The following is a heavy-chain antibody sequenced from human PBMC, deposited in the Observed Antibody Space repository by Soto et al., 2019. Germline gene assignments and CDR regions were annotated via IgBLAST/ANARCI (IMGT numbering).Heavy chain of an antibody. D-gene: IGHD5-18*01. CDR3: ARDGSYGRYDAFDI. Sequence: PGGSLRLSCAASGFTVSSNYMSWVRQAPGKGLEWVSVIYSGGSTYYADSVKGRFTISRDNSKNTLYLQMNSLRAEDTAVYYCARDGSYGRYDAFDICGQGTMVTVSS. J-gene: IGHJ3*02. CDR1: GFTVSSNY. CDR2: IYSGGST. V-gene: IGHV3-53*01.